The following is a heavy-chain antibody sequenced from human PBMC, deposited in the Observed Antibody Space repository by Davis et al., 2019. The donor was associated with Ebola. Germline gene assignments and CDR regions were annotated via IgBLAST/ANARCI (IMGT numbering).Heavy chain of an antibody. CDR2: IYYSETT. D-gene: IGHD1-20*01. J-gene: IGHJ6*02. CDR1: GGSMSSYY. CDR3: AKLGYYSWNYGYGMDV. V-gene: IGHV4-59*08. Sequence: SETLSLTCTVSGGSMSSYYWNWIRQPPGKGLEWIGYIYYSETTNYNPSLKSRVTMSVDKSKNQFSLKLSSVTAADTAVYYCAKLGYYSWNYGYGMDVWGQGTTVTVSS.